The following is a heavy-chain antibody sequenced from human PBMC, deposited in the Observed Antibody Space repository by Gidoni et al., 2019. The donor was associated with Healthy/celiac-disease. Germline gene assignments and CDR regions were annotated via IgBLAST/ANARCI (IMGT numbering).Heavy chain of an antibody. J-gene: IGHJ4*02. V-gene: IGHV3-30*18. D-gene: IGHD2-8*01. CDR1: GFTFSSYG. CDR2: ISYDGSNK. CDR3: AKDTLSDIVLDY. Sequence: QVQLVESGGGVVQPGRSLRLSCAASGFTFSSYGMHWVRQAPGKGLEWVAVISYDGSNKYYADSVKGRFTISRDNSKNTLYLQMNSLRAEDTAVYYCAKDTLSDIVLDYWGQGTLVTVSS.